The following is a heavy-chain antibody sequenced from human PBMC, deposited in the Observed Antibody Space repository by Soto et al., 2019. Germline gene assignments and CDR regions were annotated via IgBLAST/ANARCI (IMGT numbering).Heavy chain of an antibody. CDR3: ARGSGTNDAFDI. CDR1: GGSISTTSYY. V-gene: IGHV4-39*07. J-gene: IGHJ3*02. Sequence: SETLSLTCTVSGGSISTTSYYWAWIRQSPGKGLAWIATVYYSGSTNYNPSLKSRVTISVDTSKNQFSLELSSVTAADTAVYYCARGSGTNDAFDIWGQGTMVTVSS. D-gene: IGHD2-15*01. CDR2: VYYSGST.